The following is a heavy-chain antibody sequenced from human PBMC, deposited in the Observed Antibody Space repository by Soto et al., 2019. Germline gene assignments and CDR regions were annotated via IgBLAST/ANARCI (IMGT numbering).Heavy chain of an antibody. V-gene: IGHV3-33*01. CDR2: IWSDGSNK. Sequence: PGGSLRLSCAASGFSFSDYDMHWVRQAPGKGLEWVAIIWSDGSNKNYADSVKGRFTISRDNSKNTLLLQMSSLRAEDTAVYYCARGQGSHLIYYYYYMDVWGKGTTVTVSS. J-gene: IGHJ6*03. CDR1: GFSFSDYD. D-gene: IGHD3-3*02. CDR3: ARGQGSHLIYYYYYMDV.